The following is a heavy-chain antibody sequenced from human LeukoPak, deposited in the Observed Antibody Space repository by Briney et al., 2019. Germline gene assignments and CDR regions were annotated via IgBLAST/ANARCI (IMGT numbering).Heavy chain of an antibody. J-gene: IGHJ4*02. CDR2: INHSGST. CDR1: GGSFSGYY. CDR3: ARDKRFLEWLFQAIDY. V-gene: IGHV4-34*01. Sequence: NPSETLSLTCAVYGGSFSGYYWSWIRQPPGKGLEWIGEINHSGSTNYNPSLKSRVTISVDTSKNQFSLKLSSVTAADTAVYYCARDKRFLEWLFQAIDYWGQGTLVTVSS. D-gene: IGHD3-3*01.